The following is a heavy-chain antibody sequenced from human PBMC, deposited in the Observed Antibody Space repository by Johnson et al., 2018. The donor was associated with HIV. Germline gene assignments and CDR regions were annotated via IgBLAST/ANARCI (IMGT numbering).Heavy chain of an antibody. J-gene: IGHJ3*02. Sequence: VQLVESGGNFVQPGGSLRLSCAASGFTVSNTFMDWVRQAPGKGLEWVSVIYSGGRTYHADSVKGRFTLSRDNSKNTLYLQMNSLRAEDTAVYYCAREVDGFDIWGQGTMVTVSS. CDR3: AREVDGFDI. CDR1: GFTVSNTF. V-gene: IGHV3-66*01. CDR2: IYSGGRT.